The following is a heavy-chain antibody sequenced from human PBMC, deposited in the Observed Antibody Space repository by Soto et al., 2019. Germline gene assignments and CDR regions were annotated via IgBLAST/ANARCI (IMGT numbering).Heavy chain of an antibody. CDR2: ISYDGSNK. V-gene: IGHV3-30-3*01. CDR3: ARDPIPHYYDSSGYYYY. J-gene: IGHJ4*02. D-gene: IGHD3-22*01. CDR1: GFTFSSYA. Sequence: GGSLRLSCAASGFTFSSYAMHWVRQAPGKGLEWVAVISYDGSNKYYADSVKGRFTISRDNSKNTLYLQMNSLRAEDTAVYYCARDPIPHYYDSSGYYYYWGQGTLVTV.